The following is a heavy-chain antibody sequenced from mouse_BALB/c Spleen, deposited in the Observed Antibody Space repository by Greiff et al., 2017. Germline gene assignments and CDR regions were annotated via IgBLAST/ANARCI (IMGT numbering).Heavy chain of an antibody. V-gene: IGHV3-8*02. J-gene: IGHJ1*01. CDR3: ASPHRYDVGYFDV. D-gene: IGHD2-14*01. Sequence: EVQLVESGPSLVKPSQTLSLTCSVTGDSITSGYWNWIRKFPGNKLEYMGYISYSGSTYYNPSLKSRISITRDTSKNQYYLQLNSVTTEDTATYYCASPHRYDVGYFDVWGAGTTVTVSS. CDR2: ISYSGST. CDR1: GDSITSGY.